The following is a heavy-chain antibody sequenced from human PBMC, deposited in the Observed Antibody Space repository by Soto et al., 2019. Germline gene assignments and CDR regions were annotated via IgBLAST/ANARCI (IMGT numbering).Heavy chain of an antibody. CDR1: GGSFSKYS. CDR2: IIPISVTT. Sequence: QVHLVQSGAEVKKPGSLVKVSCKTSGGSFSKYSISWLRQAPGQGLEWMGGIIPISVTTHYAQRFQGRVTITADDLTTTSYMEVSSLKFEDTAVYYCAASRWIQLWTADFWGQGTRVTVSS. J-gene: IGHJ4*02. CDR3: AASRWIQLWTADF. V-gene: IGHV1-69*01. D-gene: IGHD5-18*01.